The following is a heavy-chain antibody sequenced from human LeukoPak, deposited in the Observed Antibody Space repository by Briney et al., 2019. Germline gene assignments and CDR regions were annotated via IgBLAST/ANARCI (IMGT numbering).Heavy chain of an antibody. CDR3: ARSRSYGVNYFDN. Sequence: PSETLSLTCTVSGGSISTYYWSWIRQPPGKGLEWIGYIYYSGSTSYNPPLKSRVTISVDTSKNQFSLKLSSVTAADTAVYYCARSRSYGVNYFDNWGQGTLVTVSS. CDR2: IYYSGST. V-gene: IGHV4-59*12. J-gene: IGHJ4*02. CDR1: GGSISTYY. D-gene: IGHD4-17*01.